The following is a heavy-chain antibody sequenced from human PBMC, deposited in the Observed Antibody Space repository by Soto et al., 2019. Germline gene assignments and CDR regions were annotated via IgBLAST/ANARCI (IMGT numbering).Heavy chain of an antibody. CDR1: GYTFTSYD. D-gene: IGHD6-19*01. V-gene: IGHV1-8*01. Sequence: QVQLVQSGAEVKKPGASVKVSCKASGYTFTSYDINWVRQATGQGLEWMGWMNPNSGNTGYAQKFPGRINLTRKTSLSTGYMELSSLRSEDTAVYYCAREYSSGWSKDWGQGTLVTVSS. CDR2: MNPNSGNT. CDR3: AREYSSGWSKD. J-gene: IGHJ4*02.